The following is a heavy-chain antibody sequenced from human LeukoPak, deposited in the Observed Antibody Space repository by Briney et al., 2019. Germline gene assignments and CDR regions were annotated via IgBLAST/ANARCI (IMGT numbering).Heavy chain of an antibody. CDR3: ARDWVGFWSGYYRPGYFDY. CDR2: IYTSGST. J-gene: IGHJ4*02. CDR1: GGSISSGSYY. V-gene: IGHV4-61*02. D-gene: IGHD3-3*01. Sequence: PSETLSLTCTVSGGSISSGSYYWSWIRQPAGKGLEWIGRIYTSGSTNYNPSLKSRVTISVDTSKNQFSLKLSSVTAADTAVYYCARDWVGFWSGYYRPGYFDYWGQGTLVTVSS.